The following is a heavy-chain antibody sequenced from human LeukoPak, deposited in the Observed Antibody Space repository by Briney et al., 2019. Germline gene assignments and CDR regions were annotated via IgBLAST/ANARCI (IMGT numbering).Heavy chain of an antibody. CDR2: IKQDGSEK. Sequence: GGSLRLSCAASGFTFSSYWMSWVRQAPGKGLEWVANIKQDGSEKYYVDSVKGRFTISRDNAKNSLYLQMNSLRAEDTAVYYCARDGVITFGGVIVLDYWGQGTLVIVSS. CDR3: ARDGVITFGGVIVLDY. V-gene: IGHV3-7*01. D-gene: IGHD3-16*02. J-gene: IGHJ4*02. CDR1: GFTFSSYW.